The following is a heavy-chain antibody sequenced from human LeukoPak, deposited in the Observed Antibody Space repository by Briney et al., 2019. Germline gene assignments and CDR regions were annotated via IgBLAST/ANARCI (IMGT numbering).Heavy chain of an antibody. CDR2: IKQDGSEK. CDR1: GFTFSSYW. J-gene: IGHJ4*02. D-gene: IGHD1-26*01. CDR3: ARDQSVGATEIDY. V-gene: IGHV3-7*01. Sequence: GGSLRLSCAASGFTFSSYWMSWVRQAPGKGLEWVANIKQDGSEKYYVDPVKGRFTISRDNAKNSLYLRMNSLRAEDTAVYYCARDQSVGATEIDYWGQGTLVTVSS.